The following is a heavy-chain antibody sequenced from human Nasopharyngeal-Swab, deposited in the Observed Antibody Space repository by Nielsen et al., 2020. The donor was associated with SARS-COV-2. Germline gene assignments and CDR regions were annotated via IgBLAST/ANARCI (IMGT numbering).Heavy chain of an antibody. Sequence: WVRQAPGQGLEWMGRINPNSGGTNYAQKLQGRVTMTTDTSTSTAYMELRSLRSDDTAVYYCAREGGRGYCSSTSCLAWFDPWGQGTLVTVSS. CDR3: AREGGRGYCSSTSCLAWFDP. V-gene: IGHV1-18*01. J-gene: IGHJ5*02. CDR2: INPNSGGT. D-gene: IGHD2-2*01.